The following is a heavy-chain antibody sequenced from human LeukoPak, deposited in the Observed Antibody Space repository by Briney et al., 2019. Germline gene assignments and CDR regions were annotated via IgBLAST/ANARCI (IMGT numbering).Heavy chain of an antibody. J-gene: IGHJ6*03. CDR2: IDYSGRT. Sequence: PSETLSLTCTVSGGSISSSSYYWGWIRQPPGKGLEWIGSIDYSGRTYYNPSLKSRVTISVDTSKNQFSLKLSSVTAADTAVYYCARHVGYSSSWYPDYYYYYYMDVWGKGTTVTVSS. CDR3: ARHVGYSSSWYPDYYYYYYMDV. V-gene: IGHV4-39*01. D-gene: IGHD6-13*01. CDR1: GGSISSSSYY.